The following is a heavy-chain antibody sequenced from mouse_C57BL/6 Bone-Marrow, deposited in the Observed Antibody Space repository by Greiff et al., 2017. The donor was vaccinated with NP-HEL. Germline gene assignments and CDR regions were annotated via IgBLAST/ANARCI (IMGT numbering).Heavy chain of an antibody. V-gene: IGHV1-80*01. CDR2: IYPGDGDT. CDR3: ARDRWDGGAMDY. D-gene: IGHD4-1*01. CDR1: GYAFSSYW. Sequence: QVQLQQSGAELVKPGASVKISCKASGYAFSSYWMNWVKQRPGKGLEWIGQIYPGDGDTNYNGKFKGKATLTADKSSSTAYMQLSSLTSEDSAVYFCARDRWDGGAMDYWGQGTSVTVSS. J-gene: IGHJ4*01.